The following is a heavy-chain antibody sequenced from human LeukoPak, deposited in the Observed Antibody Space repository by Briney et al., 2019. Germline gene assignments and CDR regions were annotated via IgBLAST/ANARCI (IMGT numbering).Heavy chain of an antibody. CDR3: ARIAYDALDSYYYGMDV. CDR2: ITYSGNT. D-gene: IGHD3-3*01. J-gene: IGHJ6*02. CDR1: GGSISSGPYY. V-gene: IGHV4-31*03. Sequence: SETLSLTCTVSGGSISSGPYYWIWIRQHPGQGLEWIGDITYSGNTYYYPALNSRVTVSLDTSKTQFSLKLSSVTAADTAVYYCARIAYDALDSYYYGMDVWGQGTTVTVSS.